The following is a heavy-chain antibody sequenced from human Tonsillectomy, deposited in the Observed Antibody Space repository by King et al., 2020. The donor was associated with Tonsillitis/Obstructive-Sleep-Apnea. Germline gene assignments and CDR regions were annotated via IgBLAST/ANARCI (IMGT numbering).Heavy chain of an antibody. CDR3: ARDRSQQQLVSPDAFDI. V-gene: IGHV1-18*01. Sequence: QLVQSGAEVKKPGASVKVSCKASGYTFTSYGISWVRQAPGQGLEWMGWISAYNGNTNSAQKLQGRVTMTTDTSTSTAYMELRSLRSDDTAVYYCARDRSQQQLVSPDAFDIWGQGTMVTVSS. D-gene: IGHD6-13*01. CDR2: ISAYNGNT. J-gene: IGHJ3*02. CDR1: GYTFTSYG.